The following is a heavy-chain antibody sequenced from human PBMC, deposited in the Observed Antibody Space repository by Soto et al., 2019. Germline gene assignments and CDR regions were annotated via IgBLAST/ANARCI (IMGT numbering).Heavy chain of an antibody. CDR2: IWYDGSNK. Sequence: GGSLRLSCAASGFTFSSYGMHWVRQAPGKGLEWVAVIWYDGSNKYYADSVKGRFTISRDNSKNTLYLQMNSLRAEDTAVYYCARDSLGYCSSTSCYPEPHNWFDPWGQGTLVTVS. D-gene: IGHD2-2*01. J-gene: IGHJ5*02. CDR3: ARDSLGYCSSTSCYPEPHNWFDP. CDR1: GFTFSSYG. V-gene: IGHV3-33*01.